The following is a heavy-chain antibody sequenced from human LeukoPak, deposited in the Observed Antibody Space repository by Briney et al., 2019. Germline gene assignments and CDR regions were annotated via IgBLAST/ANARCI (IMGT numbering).Heavy chain of an antibody. Sequence: ASVKVSCKASGYTFTSYTMNWVRQAPGQRLEWMGWINAGNGNTKYSQEFQGRVTITRDTSASTAYMELSSLRSEDMAVYYCARAPGRYYYDSSGYYPPDYWGQGTLVTVSS. CDR1: GYTFTSYT. D-gene: IGHD3-22*01. J-gene: IGHJ4*02. V-gene: IGHV1-3*03. CDR3: ARAPGRYYYDSSGYYPPDY. CDR2: INAGNGNT.